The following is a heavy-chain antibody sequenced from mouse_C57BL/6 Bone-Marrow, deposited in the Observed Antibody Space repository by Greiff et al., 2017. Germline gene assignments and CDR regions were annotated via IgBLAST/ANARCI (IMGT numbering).Heavy chain of an antibody. CDR2: ISGGGGNT. CDR1: GFTFSSYT. J-gene: IGHJ2*01. Sequence: EVQRVESGGGLVKPGGSLKLSCAASGFTFSSYTMSWVRQTPEKRLEWVATISGGGGNTYYPDSVKGRFTISRDNAKNTLYLQMSSLRSEDTALYYCAKGGDNYFDYWGQGTTLTVSS. V-gene: IGHV5-9*01. D-gene: IGHD2-13*01. CDR3: AKGGDNYFDY.